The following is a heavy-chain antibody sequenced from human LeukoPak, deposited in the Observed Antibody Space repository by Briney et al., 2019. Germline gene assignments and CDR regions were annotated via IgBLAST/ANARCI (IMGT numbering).Heavy chain of an antibody. CDR3: ARKYKIQRLNWFDP. CDR1: GGSFSGYY. V-gene: IGHV4-34*01. D-gene: IGHD5-18*01. J-gene: IGHJ5*02. Sequence: PSGTLSLTCAVYGGSFSGYYWSWIRQPPGKGLEWIGEINHSGSTNYNPSLKSRVTISVDTSKNQFSLKLSSVTAADTAVYYCARKYKIQRLNWFDPWGQGTLVTVSS. CDR2: INHSGST.